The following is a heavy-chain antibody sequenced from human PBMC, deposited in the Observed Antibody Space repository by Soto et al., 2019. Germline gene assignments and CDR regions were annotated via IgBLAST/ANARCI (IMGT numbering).Heavy chain of an antibody. Sequence: GGSLRLSCAASGFTFDNYAVSWVRRAPGKGLEWVSTISASGASTYYADAVKGRFTISRDNPKNTLYLHMNSLRAEDTAVYYCAKGSSSSWYGSYYSHYMDVWGKGTTVTVSS. J-gene: IGHJ6*03. CDR3: AKGSSSSWYGSYYSHYMDV. V-gene: IGHV3-23*01. CDR1: GFTFDNYA. D-gene: IGHD6-13*01. CDR2: ISASGAST.